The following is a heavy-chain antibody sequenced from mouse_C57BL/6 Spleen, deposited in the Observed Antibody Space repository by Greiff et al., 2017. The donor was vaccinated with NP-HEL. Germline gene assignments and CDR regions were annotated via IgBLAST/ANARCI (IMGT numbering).Heavy chain of an antibody. Sequence: EVKLVESGGGLVKPGGSLKLSCAASGFTFSSYAMSWVRQTPEKRLEWVATISDGGSYTYYPDNVKGRFTISRDNAKNNLYLQMSHLKSEDTARYYCARDRDYYGSSPAWFAYWGQGTLVTVSA. CDR1: GFTFSSYA. V-gene: IGHV5-4*01. J-gene: IGHJ3*01. D-gene: IGHD1-1*01. CDR2: ISDGGSYT. CDR3: ARDRDYYGSSPAWFAY.